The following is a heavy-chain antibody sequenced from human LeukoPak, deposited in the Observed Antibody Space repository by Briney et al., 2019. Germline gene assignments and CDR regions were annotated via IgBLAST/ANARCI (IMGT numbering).Heavy chain of an antibody. CDR3: ARRFRD. CDR1: GLPFNGFE. D-gene: IGHD5-24*01. V-gene: IGHV3-48*03. J-gene: IGHJ4*02. Sequence: PGGSLRLSCVGSGLPFNGFELNWVRQAPGKGLEWVAYISADGTLKTYADSVNGRFTISRDTAKNSLSLQMNSLRVEVTAIYYCARRFRDWGRGNLVTVSS. CDR2: ISADGTLK.